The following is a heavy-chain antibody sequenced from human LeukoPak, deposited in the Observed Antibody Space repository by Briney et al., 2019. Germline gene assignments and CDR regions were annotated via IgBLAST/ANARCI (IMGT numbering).Heavy chain of an antibody. CDR1: GFTFTSYG. V-gene: IGHV3-48*02. CDR2: ISSSSSTI. J-gene: IGHJ3*02. Sequence: GGSLRLSCAASGFTFTSYGMHWVRQAPGKGLEWVSYISSSSSTIYYADSVKGRFTISRDNAKNSLYLQMNSLRDEDTAVYYCARGSLRAFDIWGQGTMVTVSS. CDR3: ARGSLRAFDI.